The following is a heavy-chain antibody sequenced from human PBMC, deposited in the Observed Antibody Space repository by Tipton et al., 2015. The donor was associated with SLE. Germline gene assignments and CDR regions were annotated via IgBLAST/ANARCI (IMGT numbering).Heavy chain of an antibody. Sequence: SLRLSCAASGFTFSSYSMNWVRQAPGKGLEWVSSISSSSSYIYYADSVKGRFTISRDNAKNSLYLQMNSLRAEDTAVYYCARLGMAAAGTGPYYFDYWGQGTLVTVSS. CDR3: ARLGMAAAGTGPYYFDY. D-gene: IGHD6-13*01. J-gene: IGHJ4*02. CDR1: GFTFSSYS. V-gene: IGHV3-21*01. CDR2: ISSSSSYI.